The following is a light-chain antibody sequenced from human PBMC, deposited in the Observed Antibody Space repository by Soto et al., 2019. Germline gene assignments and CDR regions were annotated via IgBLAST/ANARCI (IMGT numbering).Light chain of an antibody. J-gene: IGLJ1*01. CDR1: SSDVGGYNY. CDR2: DVS. CDR3: CSYTTSNTRQIV. Sequence: QSVLTQPASVSGSPGQSITISCTGTSSDVGGYNYVSWYQQHPGKAPKFMIYDVSNRPSGVSNRFSGSKSGNTASLTISGLQAEDEADYYCCSYTTSNTRQIVLGTGTKVTV. V-gene: IGLV2-14*01.